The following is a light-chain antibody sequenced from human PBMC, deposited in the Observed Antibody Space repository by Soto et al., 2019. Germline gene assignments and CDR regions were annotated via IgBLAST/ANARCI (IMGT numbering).Light chain of an antibody. Sequence: EIVMTQSPATLSVSPGERATLSCMASQSVSSNLAWYQQKPGQAPRLLIYGASTRVTGIPARFSGGGSGTEFTLTISSLQSEDFAVNYCQQYNNWPGTFGQGTKGEIK. CDR3: QQYNNWPGT. J-gene: IGKJ1*01. CDR1: QSVSSN. CDR2: GAS. V-gene: IGKV3-15*01.